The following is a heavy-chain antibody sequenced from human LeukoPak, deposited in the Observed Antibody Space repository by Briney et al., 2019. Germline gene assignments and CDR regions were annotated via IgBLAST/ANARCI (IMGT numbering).Heavy chain of an antibody. CDR1: GFTFSSYA. V-gene: IGHV3-23*01. CDR2: ISGSGFST. Sequence: QPGGSLRLSCAASGFTFSSYAMSWVRQAPGKGLEWVSAISGSGFSTYYADSVKGRFTIPRDNSKNTLYLQMNSLRAEDMALYYCAKEGPMGSSTSSRYLGIWYFDLWGRGTLVTVSS. CDR3: AKEGPMGSSTSSRYLGIWYFDL. J-gene: IGHJ2*01. D-gene: IGHD2-2*01.